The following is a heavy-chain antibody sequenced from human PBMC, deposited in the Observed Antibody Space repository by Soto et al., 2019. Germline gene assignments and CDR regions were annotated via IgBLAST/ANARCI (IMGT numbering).Heavy chain of an antibody. CDR1: GGSISSGGYY. J-gene: IGHJ4*02. CDR2: IYYSGST. D-gene: IGHD5-18*01. V-gene: IGHV4-31*03. Sequence: SETLSLTCTVSGGSISSGGYYWSWIRQHPGKGLEWIGYIYYSGSTYYNPSLKSRVTISVDTSKNQFSLKLSSVTAADTAVYYCARGRGLRGYSYVPSCYFDYWGQGTLVTVSS. CDR3: ARGRGLRGYSYVPSCYFDY.